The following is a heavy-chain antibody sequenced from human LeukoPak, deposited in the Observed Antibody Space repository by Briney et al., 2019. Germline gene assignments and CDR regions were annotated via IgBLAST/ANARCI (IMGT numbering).Heavy chain of an antibody. J-gene: IGHJ6*02. Sequence: SQTLSLTCAISGDSVSSNSAAWNWIRQSPSRVLEWLGRTHYRSKWYNDYAVSVKSRITINPDTSKNQFSLQLNSVTPEDTAVYYCARVEVGATGDYYYYGMDVWGQGTTVTVSS. CDR2: THYRSKWYN. V-gene: IGHV6-1*01. CDR1: GDSVSSNSAA. D-gene: IGHD1-26*01. CDR3: ARVEVGATGDYYYYGMDV.